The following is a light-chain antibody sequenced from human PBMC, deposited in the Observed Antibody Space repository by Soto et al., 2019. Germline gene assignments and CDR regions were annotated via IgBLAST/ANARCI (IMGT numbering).Light chain of an antibody. J-gene: IGKJ1*01. CDR1: QSVSGY. V-gene: IGKV3-11*01. CDR3: QQRNVWPWT. Sequence: EIVLTQSPVTLSLSPGGRATLSCRASQSVSGYLAWYRQKPGQAPRLLIYNVSNRATGIPARFSGSGSGTDFTLTISSLEPEDFAVYYCQQRNVWPWTFGQGTKVDIK. CDR2: NVS.